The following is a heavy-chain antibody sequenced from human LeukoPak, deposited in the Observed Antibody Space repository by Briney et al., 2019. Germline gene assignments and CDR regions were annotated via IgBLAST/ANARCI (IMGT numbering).Heavy chain of an antibody. D-gene: IGHD6-6*01. CDR2: IRYDGSNK. CDR3: AKGASPYSSSPIDY. V-gene: IGHV3-30*02. Sequence: PGGSLRLSCAASGFTFSSYGMHWVRQAPGKGLEWVAFIRYDGSNKYYADSVKGRFTISRDNSKNTLYLQMNSLRAEDTAVYYCAKGASPYSSSPIDYWGQGTLVTVSS. CDR1: GFTFSSYG. J-gene: IGHJ4*02.